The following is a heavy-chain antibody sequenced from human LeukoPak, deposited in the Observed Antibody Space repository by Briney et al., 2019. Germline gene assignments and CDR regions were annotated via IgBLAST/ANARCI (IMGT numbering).Heavy chain of an antibody. Sequence: ASVKVSCKASGYTFTSYYMHWMRQAPGQGVEWMGIINPSGGSTSYAQKFQGRVTMTRDPSPSTVYMELSSLRSEDTAVYYCARGGGQLLYLFDYWGQGTLVTVSS. CDR2: INPSGGST. V-gene: IGHV1-46*01. J-gene: IGHJ4*02. D-gene: IGHD2-2*02. CDR1: GYTFTSYY. CDR3: ARGGGQLLYLFDY.